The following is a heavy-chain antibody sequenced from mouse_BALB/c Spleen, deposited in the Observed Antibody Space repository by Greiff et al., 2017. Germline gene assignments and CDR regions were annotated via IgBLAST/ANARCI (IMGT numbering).Heavy chain of an antibody. J-gene: IGHJ4*01. V-gene: IGHV2-9*02. D-gene: IGHD1-1*01. CDR2: IWAGGST. Sequence: VKLMESGPGLVAPSQSLSITCTVSGFSLTSYGVHWVRQPPGKGLEWLGVIWAGGSTNYNSALMSRLSISKDNSKSQVFLKMNSLQTDDTAMYYCARDTYYYGSSLYYYAMDYWGQGTSVTVSS. CDR1: GFSLTSYG. CDR3: ARDTYYYGSSLYYYAMDY.